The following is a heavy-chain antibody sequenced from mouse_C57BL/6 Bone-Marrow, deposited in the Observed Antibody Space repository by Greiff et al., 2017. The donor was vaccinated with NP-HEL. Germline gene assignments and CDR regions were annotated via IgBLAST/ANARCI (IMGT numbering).Heavy chain of an antibody. Sequence: QVQLQQLGTELVKPGTSVKLSCKSSGYTFTSYWMHWVKQRPGQGLEWIGNINPSNGGTNYNEKFKSKATLTVDKSSSTAYMQLSSLTSDDSAVYECASDGRCLRRGYWYFDVGDWGTAITV. CDR1: GYTFTSYW. V-gene: IGHV1-53*01. CDR2: INPSNGGT. D-gene: IGHD2-2*01. J-gene: IGHJ1*01. CDR3: ASDGRCLRRGYWYFDV.